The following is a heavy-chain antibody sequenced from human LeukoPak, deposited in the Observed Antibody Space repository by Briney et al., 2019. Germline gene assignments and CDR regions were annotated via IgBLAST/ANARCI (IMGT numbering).Heavy chain of an antibody. CDR3: ARVSVEWELLGGFDY. Sequence: GGSLRLSCAASGFTFSSYSMNWVRQAPGKGLEWVSYISSSSSTIYYADSVKGRFTISRDNAKNSLHLQMNSLRAEDTAVYYCARVSVEWELLGGFDYWGQGTLVTVSS. V-gene: IGHV3-48*04. J-gene: IGHJ4*02. CDR2: ISSSSSTI. D-gene: IGHD1-26*01. CDR1: GFTFSSYS.